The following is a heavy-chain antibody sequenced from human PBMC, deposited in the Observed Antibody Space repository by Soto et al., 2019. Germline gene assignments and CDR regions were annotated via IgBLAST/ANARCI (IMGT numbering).Heavy chain of an antibody. CDR2: IYYSRNT. V-gene: IGHV4-39*01. Sequence: PSETLSLTCSVSSASLSSSTYYWSWIRQPPGRGPEWIGSIYYSRNTYYKPSLKSRVSISIDTSRNQFSLKLTSVTAADTGVYYCASSSPFHYWGPGILVTVSS. CDR3: ASSSPFHY. J-gene: IGHJ4*02. D-gene: IGHD6-6*01. CDR1: SASLSSSTYY.